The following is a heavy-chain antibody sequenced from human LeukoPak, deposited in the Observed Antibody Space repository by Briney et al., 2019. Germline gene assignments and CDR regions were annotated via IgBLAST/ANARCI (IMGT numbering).Heavy chain of an antibody. J-gene: IGHJ5*02. CDR2: IYYSGST. CDR3: ARAGITIFGVAANWFDP. Sequence: SETLSLTCTVSGGSISSGDYYWSWIRQPPGKGLEWIGYIYYSGSTYYNPSLKSRVTISVDTSKNQFSLKLSSVTAADTAVYYCARAGITIFGVAANWFDPWGQGTLVTVSS. D-gene: IGHD3-3*01. CDR1: GGSISSGDYY. V-gene: IGHV4-30-4*08.